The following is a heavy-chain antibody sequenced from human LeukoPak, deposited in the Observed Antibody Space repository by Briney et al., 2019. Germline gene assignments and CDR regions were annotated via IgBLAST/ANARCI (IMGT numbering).Heavy chain of an antibody. CDR1: GVTFSSYA. J-gene: IGHJ4*02. V-gene: IGHV3-66*01. CDR3: ARALGDSSGYYDY. Sequence: GGSLRLSCAASGVTFSSYAMSWVRQAPGKGLEWVSVIYSGGSTYYADSVKGRFTISRDNSKNTLYLQMNSLRAEDTAVYYCARALGDSSGYYDYWGQGTLVTVSS. CDR2: IYSGGST. D-gene: IGHD3-22*01.